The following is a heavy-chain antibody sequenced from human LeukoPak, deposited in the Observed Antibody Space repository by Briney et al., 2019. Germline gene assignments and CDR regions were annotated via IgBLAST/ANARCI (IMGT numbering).Heavy chain of an antibody. Sequence: PGGSLRLSCAASGFPFNTYWMNWVRQAPGKGLEWVSYISSSSSTIYYADSVKGRFTISRDNAKNSLYLQMNSLRAEDTAVYYCARDHPKYQGAFDIWGQGTMVTVSS. D-gene: IGHD6-6*01. V-gene: IGHV3-48*04. CDR3: ARDHPKYQGAFDI. CDR1: GFPFNTYW. CDR2: ISSSSSTI. J-gene: IGHJ3*02.